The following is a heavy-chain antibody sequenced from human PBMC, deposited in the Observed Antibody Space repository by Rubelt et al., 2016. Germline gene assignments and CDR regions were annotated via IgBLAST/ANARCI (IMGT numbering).Heavy chain of an antibody. D-gene: IGHD2-15*01. V-gene: IGHV4-34*01. Sequence: QVQLQQWGAGLLKPSETLSLTCAVYGGSFSGYYWSWIRQPPGKGLEWIGEINHSGSTNYNPSLKSRVTRSGDTSKNQFSLKLSFVTAADTAVYYCARGPRSYRSGYFDYWGQGTLVTVSS. CDR3: ARGPRSYRSGYFDY. CDR1: GGSFSGYY. CDR2: INHSGST. J-gene: IGHJ4*02.